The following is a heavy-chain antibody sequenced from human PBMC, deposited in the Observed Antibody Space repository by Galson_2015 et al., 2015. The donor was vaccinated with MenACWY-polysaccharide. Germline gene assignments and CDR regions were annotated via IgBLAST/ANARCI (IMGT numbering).Heavy chain of an antibody. Sequence: LSCAASGFTFSRYAMHWVRQAPGKGLVWVSRIKSDGSSTSYADSVKGRFTISRDNAKNMVYLQMNSLRAEDTAVYYCVKYYGSGTYALDYWGQGTLVTVSS. CDR2: IKSDGSST. CDR1: GFTFSRYA. D-gene: IGHD3-10*01. V-gene: IGHV3-74*01. CDR3: VKYYGSGTYALDY. J-gene: IGHJ4*02.